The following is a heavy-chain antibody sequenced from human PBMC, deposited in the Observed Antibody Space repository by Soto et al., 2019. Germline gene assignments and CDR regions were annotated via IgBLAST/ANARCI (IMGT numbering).Heavy chain of an antibody. D-gene: IGHD4-17*01. CDR1: GGSISSGGYY. J-gene: IGHJ4*02. CDR2: IYYSGST. CDR3: ARAGYDYGDYANYDY. Sequence: ASETLSLTCTVSGGSISSGGYYWSWIRQHPGKGLEWIGYIYYSGSTYYNPSLKSRVTISVDTSKNQFSLKLSSVTAADTAVYYCARAGYDYGDYANYDYWGQGTLVTVSS. V-gene: IGHV4-31*03.